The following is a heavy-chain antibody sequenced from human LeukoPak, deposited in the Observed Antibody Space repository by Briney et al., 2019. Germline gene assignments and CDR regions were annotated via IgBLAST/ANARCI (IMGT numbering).Heavy chain of an antibody. V-gene: IGHV3-7*01. CDR1: GFTFSSYW. D-gene: IGHD1-26*01. CDR3: AKDEVGGHFEY. CDR2: IKQDGSEK. Sequence: GGSLRLSCAASGFTFSSYWMSWVRQAPGKGLEWVANIKQDGSEKYYVDSVKGRFTISRDNAKNSLSLQMNSLRVEDTAVYYCAKDEVGGHFEYWGQGTLVTVSS. J-gene: IGHJ4*02.